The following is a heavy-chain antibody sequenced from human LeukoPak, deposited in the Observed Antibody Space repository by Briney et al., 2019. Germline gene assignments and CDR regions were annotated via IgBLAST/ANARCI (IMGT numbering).Heavy chain of an antibody. Sequence: PSETLSLTCTVSGGSISSYYLSWIRQPAGKRLEWIGRIYTSGSTNYNPSLKSRVTMSVDTSKNQFSLKLSSVTAADTAVYYCARTETYYYGSGSYRDYWGQGTLVTVSS. CDR1: GGSISSYY. CDR2: IYTSGST. V-gene: IGHV4-4*07. CDR3: ARTETYYYGSGSYRDY. J-gene: IGHJ4*02. D-gene: IGHD3-10*01.